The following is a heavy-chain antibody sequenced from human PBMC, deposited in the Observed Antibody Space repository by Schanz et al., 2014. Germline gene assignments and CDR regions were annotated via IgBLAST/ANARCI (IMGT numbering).Heavy chain of an antibody. J-gene: IGHJ4*02. CDR3: ASPSEYTDDGTWGDF. CDR1: GFTFSSYA. Sequence: QVQLLQFGGGVVQPGRSLRLSCAASGFTFSSYAMHWVRQAPGKGLEWVALISNDGNIKYYADSVEGRFTISRDNSRNTIYLQMDIRRTEDAAVYYCASPSEYTDDGTWGDFWGQGTLVTVSS. V-gene: IGHV3-30*01. CDR2: ISNDGNIK. D-gene: IGHD6-6*01.